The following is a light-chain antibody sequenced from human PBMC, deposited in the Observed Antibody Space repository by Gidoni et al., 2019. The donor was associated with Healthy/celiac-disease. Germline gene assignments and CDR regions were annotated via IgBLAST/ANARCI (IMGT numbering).Light chain of an antibody. V-gene: IGKV1-39*01. CDR1: QSISSF. CDR3: QQSYSSPYT. J-gene: IGKJ2*01. Sequence: DIQMTQSPSSLSASVGDRVTIICRASQSISSFLNWYQHKPGKAPKLLIYAASSLQIGVPSRFSGSGSGTDFTLTFSGLQPEDFATYYCQQSYSSPYTFGQGTKLEIK. CDR2: AAS.